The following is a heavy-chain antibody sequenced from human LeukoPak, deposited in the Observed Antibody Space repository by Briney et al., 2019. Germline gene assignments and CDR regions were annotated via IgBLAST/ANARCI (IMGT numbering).Heavy chain of an antibody. J-gene: IGHJ3*02. Sequence: SVKVSCKASGGTFSSYAISWVRQAPGQGLEWMGGIIPIFGTANYAQKFQGRVTIAADESTSTAYMELSSLRSEDTAVYYCARDHYYDSSGYYWGARAFDIWGQGTMVTVSS. D-gene: IGHD3-22*01. CDR1: GGTFSSYA. V-gene: IGHV1-69*01. CDR3: ARDHYYDSSGYYWGARAFDI. CDR2: IIPIFGTA.